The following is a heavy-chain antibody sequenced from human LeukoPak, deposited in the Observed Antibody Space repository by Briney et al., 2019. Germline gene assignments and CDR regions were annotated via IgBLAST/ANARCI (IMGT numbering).Heavy chain of an antibody. CDR2: INPSGGST. V-gene: IGHV1-46*01. CDR1: GGTFSSYA. CDR3: ARGSTPSYYYDSSGHFDY. J-gene: IGHJ4*02. D-gene: IGHD3-22*01. Sequence: ASVKVSCKASGGTFSSYAISWVRQAPGQGLEWMGIINPSGGSTSYAQKFQGRVTMTRDTSTSTVYMELSSLRSEDTAVYYCARGSTPSYYYDSSGHFDYWGQGTLVTVSS.